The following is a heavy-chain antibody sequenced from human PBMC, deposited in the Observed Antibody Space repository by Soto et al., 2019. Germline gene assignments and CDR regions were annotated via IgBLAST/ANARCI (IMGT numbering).Heavy chain of an antibody. D-gene: IGHD6-13*01. CDR1: GGSFSGYY. CDR3: ARGXRSLAAAGPSPRYSFDY. Sequence: ASDTLSLTCAVYGGSFSGYYRSWIRQPPGKGLEWIGEINHSGSTNYNPSLKSRVTISVDTSKNQFSLKLSSVTAADTAVYYCARGXRSLAAAGPSPRYSFDYWGQGTLVTVS. CDR2: INHSGST. V-gene: IGHV4-34*01. J-gene: IGHJ4*02.